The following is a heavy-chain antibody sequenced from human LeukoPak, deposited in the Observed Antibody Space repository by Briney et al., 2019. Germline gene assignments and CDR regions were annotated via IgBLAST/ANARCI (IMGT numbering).Heavy chain of an antibody. J-gene: IGHJ4*02. Sequence: GGSLRLSCAASGFTFSSYAMGWVRQAPGKGLEWVSAITASGGNTYYAASVKGRFTISRDNSKNTLYLQVNSLRAEDTAVYYCAKGNGYSYGRYYFDYWGQGTLVTVSS. CDR1: GFTFSSYA. CDR3: AKGNGYSYGRYYFDY. V-gene: IGHV3-23*01. CDR2: ITASGGNT. D-gene: IGHD5-18*01.